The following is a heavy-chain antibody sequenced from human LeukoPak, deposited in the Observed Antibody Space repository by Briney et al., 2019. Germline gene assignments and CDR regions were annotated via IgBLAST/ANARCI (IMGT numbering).Heavy chain of an antibody. CDR2: LTSGGDT. V-gene: IGHV3-23*01. CDR1: GFTFSSYA. CDR3: AKKHEVDSTNWFKIFDY. Sequence: PGGSLRLSCAASGFTFSSYAMTWVRQAPGKGLEWVSTLTSGGDTYYTDSVKGRFTVSRDTSRNTLYLQMVSLRAGDTAVYYCAKKHEVDSTNWFKIFDYWGQGTLVTVSS. D-gene: IGHD2-2*01. J-gene: IGHJ4*02.